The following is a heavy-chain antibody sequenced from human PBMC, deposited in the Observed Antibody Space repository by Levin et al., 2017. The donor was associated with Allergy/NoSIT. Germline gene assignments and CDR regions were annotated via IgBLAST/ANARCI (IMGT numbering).Heavy chain of an antibody. CDR3: ARALGVVVPAAKLYYYYGMDV. J-gene: IGHJ6*02. CDR2: ISAYNGNT. V-gene: IGHV1-18*01. D-gene: IGHD2-2*01. Sequence: ASVKVSCKASGYTFTSYGISWVRQAPGQGLEWMGWISAYNGNTNYAQKLQGRVTMTTDTSTSTAYMELRSLRSDDTAVYYCARALGVVVPAAKLYYYYGMDVWGQGTTVTVSS. CDR1: GYTFTSYG.